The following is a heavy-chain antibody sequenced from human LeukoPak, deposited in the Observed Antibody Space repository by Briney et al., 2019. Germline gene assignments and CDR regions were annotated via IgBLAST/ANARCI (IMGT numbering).Heavy chain of an antibody. CDR3: ARTYYYDSSGYYPFDC. Sequence: SETLSLTCTVSGGSISSGTYYWSWLRQHTGKGREWIGYIYYSGSNYYNPSLKSRVTIWVDTSKNQFSLKLRSVTAADTAVYYCARTYYYDSSGYYPFDCWGQGTLVTVSA. CDR1: GGSISSGTYY. V-gene: IGHV4-31*03. J-gene: IGHJ4*02. D-gene: IGHD3-22*01. CDR2: IYYSGSN.